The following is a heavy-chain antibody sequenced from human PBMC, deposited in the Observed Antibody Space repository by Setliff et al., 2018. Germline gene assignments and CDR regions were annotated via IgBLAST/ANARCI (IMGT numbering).Heavy chain of an antibody. CDR2: INPDGSEK. J-gene: IGHJ6*02. CDR3: ARDGVFYAMDV. V-gene: IGHV3-7*01. Sequence: GGSLRLSCAASGFTFSNCWVSWVRQAPGKGLEWVASINPDGSEKYYVDSVKGRFTISRDNAKNSLFLQMNSLRAEDTALYYCARDGVFYAMDVWGHGTTVTVSS. CDR1: GFTFSNCW. D-gene: IGHD3-10*01.